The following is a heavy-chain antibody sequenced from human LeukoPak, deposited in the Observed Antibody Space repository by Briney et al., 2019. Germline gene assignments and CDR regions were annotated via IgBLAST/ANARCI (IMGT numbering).Heavy chain of an antibody. V-gene: IGHV1-18*04. D-gene: IGHD3-3*01. CDR3: ARGPPIATIFGVVTHLSTYYYYGMDV. Sequence: ASVKVSCKASGYSFTSNYIHWVRQAPGQGLEWMGWISAYNGNTNYAQKLQGRVTMTTDTSTSTAYMELRSLRSDDTAVYYCARGPPIATIFGVVTHLSTYYYYGMDVWGQGTTVTVSS. CDR2: ISAYNGNT. J-gene: IGHJ6*02. CDR1: GYSFTSNY.